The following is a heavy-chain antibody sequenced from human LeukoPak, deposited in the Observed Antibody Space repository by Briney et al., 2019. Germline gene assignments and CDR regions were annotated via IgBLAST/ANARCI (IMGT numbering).Heavy chain of an antibody. J-gene: IGHJ6*03. V-gene: IGHV3-53*01. CDR2: IYNGDTT. Sequence: GGSLRLSCAAPGFTFSSYSMSWVRQAPGKGLEWVSVIYNGDTTYYADSVKGRFTISRDNSKNTLYLQMKSLRAEGTAVYYCAGVHCGGDCSNYYYYYMDVWGKGTTVTVSS. D-gene: IGHD2-21*01. CDR3: AGVHCGGDCSNYYYYYMDV. CDR1: GFTFSSYS.